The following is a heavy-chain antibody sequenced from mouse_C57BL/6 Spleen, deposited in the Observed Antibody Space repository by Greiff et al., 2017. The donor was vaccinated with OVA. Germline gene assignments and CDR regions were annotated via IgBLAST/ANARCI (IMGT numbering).Heavy chain of an antibody. Sequence: VQLQQSVAELVRPGASVKLSCTASGFNIKNTYMHWVKQRPEQGLEWIGRIDPANGSTKYDQKFQGKATLTADTSSNTAYLQLSSLPSEVTSIYSCAVYGSCSAWFAYWGQGTLVTVSA. CDR3: AVYGSCSAWFAY. D-gene: IGHD1-1*01. J-gene: IGHJ3*01. V-gene: IGHV14-3*01. CDR1: GFNIKNTY. CDR2: IDPANGST.